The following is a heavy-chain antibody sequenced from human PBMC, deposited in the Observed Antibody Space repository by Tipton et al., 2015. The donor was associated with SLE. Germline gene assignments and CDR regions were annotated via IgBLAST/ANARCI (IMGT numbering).Heavy chain of an antibody. D-gene: IGHD6-19*01. CDR1: GGSFRGYS. CDR3: GVSGWCSSWFGA. J-gene: IGHJ5*02. Sequence: TLSLTCAVYGGSFRGYSWSWIRQPPGKGLEWIGEINHSGSTNYNPPLKSRVTISVDTSKNQFSLKLSSVTAADTAVYYCGVSGWCSSWFGAWGQGTLVTVSS. V-gene: IGHV4-34*01. CDR2: INHSGST.